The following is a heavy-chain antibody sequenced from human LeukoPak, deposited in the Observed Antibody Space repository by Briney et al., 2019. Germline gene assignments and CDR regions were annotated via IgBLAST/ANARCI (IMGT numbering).Heavy chain of an antibody. J-gene: IGHJ4*02. Sequence: GGSLRLSCAASGFTFSSYAMHWVRQAPGKGLEWVAVISYDGSNKYYADSVKGRFTISRDNSKNTLYLQMNSLRAEDTAVYYRARGDYYYDSSGYYYVPIQDFDYWGQGTLVTVSS. D-gene: IGHD3-22*01. CDR2: ISYDGSNK. CDR3: ARGDYYYDSSGYYYVPIQDFDY. CDR1: GFTFSSYA. V-gene: IGHV3-30-3*01.